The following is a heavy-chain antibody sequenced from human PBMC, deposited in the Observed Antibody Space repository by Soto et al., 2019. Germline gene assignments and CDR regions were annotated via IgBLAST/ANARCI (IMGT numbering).Heavy chain of an antibody. CDR2: IYHSGST. CDR1: GYSISSGYY. Sequence: SETLSLTCAVSGYSISSGYYWGWIRQPPGKGLEWIGSIYHSGSTYYNPSLKSRVTISVDTSKNQFSLKLSSVTAADTAVYYCARGGLGGSGSSYYYYGMGVWGQGTTVTVSS. D-gene: IGHD3-10*01. CDR3: ARGGLGGSGSSYYYYGMGV. J-gene: IGHJ6*02. V-gene: IGHV4-38-2*01.